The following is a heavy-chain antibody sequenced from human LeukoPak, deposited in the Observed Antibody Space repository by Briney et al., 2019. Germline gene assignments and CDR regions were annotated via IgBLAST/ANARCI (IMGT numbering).Heavy chain of an antibody. J-gene: IGHJ4*02. CDR3: ARDLSGDYGDSY. V-gene: IGHV1-69*13. Sequence: SVKVSCKASGGTFSSYAISWVRQAPGQGLEWMGGIIPIFGTANYAQKFQGRVTITEDESTSTAYMELSSLRSEDTAVYYCARDLSGDYGDSYWGQGTLVTVSS. CDR2: IIPIFGTA. CDR1: GGTFSSYA. D-gene: IGHD4-17*01.